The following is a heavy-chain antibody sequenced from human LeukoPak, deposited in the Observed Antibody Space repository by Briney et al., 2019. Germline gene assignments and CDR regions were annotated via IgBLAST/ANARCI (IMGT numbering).Heavy chain of an antibody. J-gene: IGHJ6*02. V-gene: IGHV1-18*04. D-gene: IGHD2-2*01. Sequence: ASVKVSCKASGYTFTGYYMHWVRQAPGQGLEWMGWISAYNGNTNYAQKLQGRVTMTTDTSTSTAYMELRSLRSDDTAVYYCARDQVLGCSSTSCYQDYYYGMDVWGQGTTVTVSS. CDR2: ISAYNGNT. CDR3: ARDQVLGCSSTSCYQDYYYGMDV. CDR1: GYTFTGYY.